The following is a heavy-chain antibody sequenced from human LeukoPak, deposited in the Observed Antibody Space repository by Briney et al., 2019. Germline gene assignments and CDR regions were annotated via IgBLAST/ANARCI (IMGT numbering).Heavy chain of an antibody. V-gene: IGHV3-30*02. D-gene: IGHD6-6*01. Sequence: GGSLRLSCAASGFTFGSYGMHWVRQAPGKGLEWVAFIRYDGSNKYYADSVKGRFTISRDNSKNTLYLQMNSLRAEDTAVYYCAKRAYSGYSSSAGAPDYWGQGTLVTVSS. CDR3: AKRAYSGYSSSAGAPDY. CDR1: GFTFGSYG. CDR2: IRYDGSNK. J-gene: IGHJ4*02.